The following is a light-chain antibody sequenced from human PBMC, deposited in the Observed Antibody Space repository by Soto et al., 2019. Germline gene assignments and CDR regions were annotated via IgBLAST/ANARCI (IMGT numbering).Light chain of an antibody. J-gene: IGKJ1*01. Sequence: DIVMTQSPDSLAVSLGERATINCKASQSVSFSSSSENYLAWYQQKPGQPPKLLVYWASTRESGVPDRFSGSGSGTDFTLTINSLQAEDVAVYYCLQYYSTPRTFGQGTKVEIK. V-gene: IGKV4-1*01. CDR2: WAS. CDR1: QSVSFSSSSENY. CDR3: LQYYSTPRT.